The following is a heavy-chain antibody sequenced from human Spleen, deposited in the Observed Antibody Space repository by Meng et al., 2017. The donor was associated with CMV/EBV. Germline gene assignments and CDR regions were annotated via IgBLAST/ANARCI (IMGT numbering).Heavy chain of an antibody. CDR2: INHSGST. CDR3: ARGRMGYQLLFHGRFDY. D-gene: IGHD2-2*01. V-gene: IGHV4-34*01. CDR1: GGSFSGYY. J-gene: IGHJ4*02. Sequence: QVQLQQWGAGLLKPSETLSLTCAVYGGSFSGYYWSWIRQPPGKGLEWIGEINHSGSTNYNPSLKSRVTISVDTSKNQFSLKLSSVTAADTAVYYCARGRMGYQLLFHGRFDYWGQGTLVTVSS.